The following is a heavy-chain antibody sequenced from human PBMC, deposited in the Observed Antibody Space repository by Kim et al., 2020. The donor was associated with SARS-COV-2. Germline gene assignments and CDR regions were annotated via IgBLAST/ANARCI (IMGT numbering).Heavy chain of an antibody. CDR3: ARDLTPRKDQLLSWYFHL. V-gene: IGHV4-39*07. J-gene: IGHJ2*01. CDR2: IYYSGST. Sequence: SETLSLTCTVSGGSISSSSYYWGWIRQPPGKGLEWIGSIYYSGSTYYNPSLKSRVTISVDTSKNQFSLKLSSVTAADTAVYYCARDLTPRKDQLLSWYFHLWGRCTLVTVSS. CDR1: GGSISSSSYY. D-gene: IGHD2-2*01.